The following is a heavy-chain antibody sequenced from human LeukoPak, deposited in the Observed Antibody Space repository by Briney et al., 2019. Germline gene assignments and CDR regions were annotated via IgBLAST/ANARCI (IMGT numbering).Heavy chain of an antibody. Sequence: ASVKVSCKASGYTFTAYYMHWVRQAPGQGLEWMGRFDANSGGTNYAQKFQDRVTMTRDTSISTAYMELSRLRSDDTAVYYCARGPSSSTSNWSAPWGQGPLVTVSS. CDR3: ARGPSSSTSNWSAP. J-gene: IGHJ5*02. CDR1: GYTFTAYY. V-gene: IGHV1-2*06. CDR2: FDANSGGT. D-gene: IGHD2-2*01.